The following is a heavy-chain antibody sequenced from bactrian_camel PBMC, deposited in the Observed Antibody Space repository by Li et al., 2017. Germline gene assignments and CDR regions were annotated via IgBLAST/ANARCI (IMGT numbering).Heavy chain of an antibody. CDR2: IYNDGGNT. CDR3: AVAGGCSGIWG. CDR1: EFTFSRYY. V-gene: IGHV3-2*01. J-gene: IGHJ4*01. D-gene: IGHD2*01. Sequence: QRVESGGGLVQPGGSLRLSCAASEFTFSRYYMGWVRLAPGKGLEWVSSIYNDGGNTYYADSVKGRFTISRDDAKNTLYLQMNSLKVEDTAMYYCAVAGGCSGIWGWGQGTQVTVS.